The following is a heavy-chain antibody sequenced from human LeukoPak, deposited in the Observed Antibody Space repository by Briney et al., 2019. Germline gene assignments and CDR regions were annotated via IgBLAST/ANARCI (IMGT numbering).Heavy chain of an antibody. Sequence: GRSLRLSCAASGFTFSSYGMHWVRQAPGKGLEWVAVIWYDGSSKYYADSVKGRFTISRDNSKNTLYLQMNSLRAEDTAVYYCAKDRLHCSGGSCYSGYFDYWGQGTLVTVSS. CDR1: GFTFSSYG. D-gene: IGHD2-15*01. CDR3: AKDRLHCSGGSCYSGYFDY. V-gene: IGHV3-33*06. CDR2: IWYDGSSK. J-gene: IGHJ4*02.